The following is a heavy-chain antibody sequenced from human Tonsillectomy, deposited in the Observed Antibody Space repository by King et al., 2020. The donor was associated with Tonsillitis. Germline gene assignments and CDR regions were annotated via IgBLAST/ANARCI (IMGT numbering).Heavy chain of an antibody. CDR3: ARDHLGSYGSGSYYPPSFDY. CDR2: IYYSGST. V-gene: IGHV4-30-4*01. J-gene: IGHJ4*02. CDR1: GGSISSGDYY. D-gene: IGHD3-10*01. Sequence: VQLQESGPGLVKPSQTLSLTCTVSGGSISSGDYYWSWIRQPPGKGLEWIGYIYYSGSTYYNPSLKSRVTISVDTSKNQFSLKLSSVTAADTAVYYCARDHLGSYGSGSYYPPSFDYWGQGTLVTVSS.